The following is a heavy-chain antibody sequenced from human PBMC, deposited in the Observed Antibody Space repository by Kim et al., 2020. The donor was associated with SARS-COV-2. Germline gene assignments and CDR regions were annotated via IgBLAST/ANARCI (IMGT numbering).Heavy chain of an antibody. D-gene: IGHD3-10*01. J-gene: IGHJ4*02. Sequence: SETLSLTCAVYGGSFSGYYWSWIRQPPWKGLEWIGEINHSGSTNYNPSLKSRVTISVDTSKNQFSLKLSSVTAADTAVYYCASSPWGSGSYYPFDYWGQGTRVTVSS. CDR2: INHSGST. CDR1: GGSFSGYY. V-gene: IGHV4-34*01. CDR3: ASSPWGSGSYYPFDY.